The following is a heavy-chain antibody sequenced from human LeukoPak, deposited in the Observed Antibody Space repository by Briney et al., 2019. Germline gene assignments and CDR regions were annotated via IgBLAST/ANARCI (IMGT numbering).Heavy chain of an antibody. V-gene: IGHV3-7*01. CDR3: ARGRSSSWYVVGHWFDP. Sequence: PGGSLRLSCAASGFTFSSYWMSWVRQAPGKGLEWVANIKQDGSEKYYVDSVKGRFTISRGNAKNSLYLQMNSLRAEDTAVYYCARGRSSSWYVVGHWFDPWGQGTLVTVSS. J-gene: IGHJ5*02. D-gene: IGHD6-13*01. CDR1: GFTFSSYW. CDR2: IKQDGSEK.